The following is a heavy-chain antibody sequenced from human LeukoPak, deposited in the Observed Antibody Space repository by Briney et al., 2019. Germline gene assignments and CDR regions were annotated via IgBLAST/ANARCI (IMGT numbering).Heavy chain of an antibody. CDR3: ARESLGSYKTVVIVARGHDAFDM. CDR2: INPSAGST. Sequence: ASVEVSCKASGYTFTKYYIHWVRQAPGQGLEWMGIINPSAGSTNYAQKFQGRVTLTRDTSTSTVYMNVSNLRSEDTAVYYCARESLGSYKTVVIVARGHDAFDMWGQGTMVTVSS. J-gene: IGHJ3*02. D-gene: IGHD3-22*01. V-gene: IGHV1-46*01. CDR1: GYTFTKYY.